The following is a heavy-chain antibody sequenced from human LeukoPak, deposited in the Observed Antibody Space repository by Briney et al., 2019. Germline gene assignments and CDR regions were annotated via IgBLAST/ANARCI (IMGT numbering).Heavy chain of an antibody. J-gene: IGHJ5*02. CDR3: ARQYSTNWYDDRGWFDP. CDR2: IYHSGST. Sequence: PSETPSLTCSVSTYSISSAYYWGWIRQPPGKGLQWIGSIYHSGSTSYNPSLKSRVTISVDTSKNQFSLKLSSVTAADTAFYYCARQYSTNWYDDRGWFDPWGQGTLVTVSS. V-gene: IGHV4-38-2*02. CDR1: TYSISSAYY. D-gene: IGHD6-13*01.